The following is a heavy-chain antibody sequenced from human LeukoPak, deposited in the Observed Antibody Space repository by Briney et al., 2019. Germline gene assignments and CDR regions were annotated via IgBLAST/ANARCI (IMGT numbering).Heavy chain of an antibody. D-gene: IGHD2-21*02. CDR1: GYTFSNYG. J-gene: IGHJ4*02. CDR3: VKARMPHCGTDCLES. Sequence: PGASVKVSCKASGYTFSNYGMSWVRQAPGKGLEWVSVIRGSGGGTYYADSVKGRFTISRDNSKNTVYLQMNSLRAEDTAVYYCVKARMPHCGTDCLESWGQGTLVTVSS. CDR2: IRGSGGGT. V-gene: IGHV3-23*01.